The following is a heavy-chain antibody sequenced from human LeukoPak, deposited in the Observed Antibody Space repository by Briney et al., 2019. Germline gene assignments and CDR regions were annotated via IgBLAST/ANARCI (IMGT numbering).Heavy chain of an antibody. J-gene: IGHJ4*02. D-gene: IGHD6-19*01. Sequence: GGSLRLSCAASGFTVSSNYMSWDRQAPGKGLEWVSVIYRGGSTYYTDSVKGRFTISRDNSKNTLYRQMNSLRAEDTAVYYCASDSSGLYYFDYWGQGALVTVSP. V-gene: IGHV3-66*01. CDR2: IYRGGST. CDR1: GFTVSSNY. CDR3: ASDSSGLYYFDY.